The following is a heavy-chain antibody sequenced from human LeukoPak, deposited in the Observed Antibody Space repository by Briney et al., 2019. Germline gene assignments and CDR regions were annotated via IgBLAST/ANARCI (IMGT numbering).Heavy chain of an antibody. CDR2: ISAGGGST. Sequence: HPGGSLRLSCADSGFTFSSYAMSWVRQAPGKGLEWVSVISAGGGSTYYADSVKGRFTISRDNSKNTLYLQMNSLRVEDTAVYYCAKGGVRGVSRQTPEFDYWGQGTLVTVSS. J-gene: IGHJ4*02. CDR1: GFTFSSYA. D-gene: IGHD3-10*01. V-gene: IGHV3-23*01. CDR3: AKGGVRGVSRQTPEFDY.